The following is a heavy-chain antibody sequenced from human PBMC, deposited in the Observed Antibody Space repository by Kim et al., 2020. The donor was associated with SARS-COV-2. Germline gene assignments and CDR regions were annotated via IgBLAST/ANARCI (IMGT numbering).Heavy chain of an antibody. J-gene: IGHJ6*02. Sequence: DSVRGRFTNSRDNSKNTLSLQMSSLRAEDTAVYYCARGSSGWTLYYGLDVWGQGTTVTVSS. V-gene: IGHV3-30*07. CDR3: ARGSSGWTLYYGLDV. D-gene: IGHD6-19*01.